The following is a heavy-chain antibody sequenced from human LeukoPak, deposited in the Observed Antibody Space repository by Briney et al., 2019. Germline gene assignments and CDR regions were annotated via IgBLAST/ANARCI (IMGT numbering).Heavy chain of an antibody. J-gene: IGHJ4*02. CDR1: GFTFSSYA. CDR2: NSGSGGSI. Sequence: PGGSLRLSCAASGFTFSSYAMSWVRQAPGKGLEWVSCNSGSGGSIYYADSVKGRFTISRDNSKNTLYLQMNSLRAEDTAIYYCAKEAVAAAGPFDHWGQGTLVTVSS. V-gene: IGHV3-23*01. D-gene: IGHD6-13*01. CDR3: AKEAVAAAGPFDH.